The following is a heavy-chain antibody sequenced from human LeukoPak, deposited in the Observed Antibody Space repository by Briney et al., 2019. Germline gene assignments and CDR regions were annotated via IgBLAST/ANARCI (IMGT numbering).Heavy chain of an antibody. J-gene: IGHJ3*02. CDR3: ARDGPGSTMIMDAFDI. Sequence: PGGSLRLSCAASGFTFSSYSMNWVRQAPGKGLEWVSSISSSSSYIYYADSVKGRFTISRDNAKNSLYLQMNSLRAEDTAVYYCARDGPGSTMIMDAFDIWGQGTMVTVSS. D-gene: IGHD3-22*01. CDR1: GFTFSSYS. V-gene: IGHV3-21*01. CDR2: ISSSSSYI.